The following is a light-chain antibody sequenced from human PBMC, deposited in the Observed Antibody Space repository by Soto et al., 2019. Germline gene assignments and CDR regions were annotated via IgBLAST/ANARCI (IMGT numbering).Light chain of an antibody. CDR2: DAS. Sequence: EIVLTQSPGTLSLSPGERATLSCRASQSVISNYLAWYQQKPGQAPRLLIYDASNRATGIPARFSGSGSGTDFTLTISSLEPEDFAVYYCQQRSNWPPWTFGQGTKVDIK. CDR1: QSVISNY. V-gene: IGKV3-11*01. CDR3: QQRSNWPPWT. J-gene: IGKJ1*01.